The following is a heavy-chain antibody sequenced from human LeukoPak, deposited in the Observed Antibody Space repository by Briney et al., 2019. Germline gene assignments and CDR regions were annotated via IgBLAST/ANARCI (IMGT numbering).Heavy chain of an antibody. CDR1: GGSINNFY. Sequence: SETLSLTCTVSGGSINNFYWTWIRQPPGKGLECIGYVYYTGSTYYNPSLKNRVTISVDTSRNQFSLRLNYVTAADTAVYYCARDASTVTTRHFDYWGQGTLVTVSS. CDR3: ARDASTVTTRHFDY. CDR2: VYYTGST. V-gene: IGHV4-59*01. D-gene: IGHD4-17*01. J-gene: IGHJ4*02.